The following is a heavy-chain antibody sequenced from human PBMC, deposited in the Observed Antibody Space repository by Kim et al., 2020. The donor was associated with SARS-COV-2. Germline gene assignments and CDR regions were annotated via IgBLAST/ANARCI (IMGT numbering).Heavy chain of an antibody. V-gene: IGHV3-33*01. Sequence: GGSLRLSCAASGFTFSSYGMHWVRQAPGKGLEWVAVIWYDGSNKYYADSVKGRFTISRDNSKNTLHLQMNSLRAEDTAVYYCARDKIVGDSKDYFDYWGQGTLVTVSS. CDR3: ARDKIVGDSKDYFDY. D-gene: IGHD2-21*01. CDR2: IWYDGSNK. J-gene: IGHJ4*02. CDR1: GFTFSSYG.